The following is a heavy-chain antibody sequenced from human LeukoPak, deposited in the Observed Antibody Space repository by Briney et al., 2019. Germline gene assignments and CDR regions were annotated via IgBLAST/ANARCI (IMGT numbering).Heavy chain of an antibody. CDR2: IYYSGST. CDR3: AREGYSSYESDSPGSFDY. V-gene: IGHV4-30-4*07. Sequence: KPSETLSLTCAVSGGSISSGGYSWSWIRQPPGKGLEWIGYIYYSGSTYYNPSLKSRVTISVDTSKNQFSLKLSSVTAADTAVYYCAREGYSSYESDSPGSFDYWGQGTLVTVSS. J-gene: IGHJ4*02. CDR1: GGSISSGGYS. D-gene: IGHD4-11*01.